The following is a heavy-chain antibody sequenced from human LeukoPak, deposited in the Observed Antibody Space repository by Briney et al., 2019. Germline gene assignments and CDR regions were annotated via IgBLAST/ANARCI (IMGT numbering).Heavy chain of an antibody. D-gene: IGHD6-6*01. CDR3: ARAISSSAGLDY. J-gene: IGHJ4*02. CDR1: GFTVSSNY. V-gene: IGHV3-21*01. CDR2: ISSSSSYI. Sequence: GGSLRLSCAASGFTVSSNYMSWVRQAPGKGLEWVSSISSSSSYIYYADSVKGRFTISRDNAKNSLYLQMNSLRAEDTAVYYCARAISSSAGLDYWGQGTLVTVSS.